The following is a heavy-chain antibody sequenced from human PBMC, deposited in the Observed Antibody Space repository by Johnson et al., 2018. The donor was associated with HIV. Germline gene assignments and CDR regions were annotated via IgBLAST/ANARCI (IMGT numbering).Heavy chain of an antibody. CDR2: VSYAGSNK. Sequence: QVLLVESGGGGVQPGRSLRLSCAASGFTFSSYAMHWVRRAPGKGLEWLAVVSYAGSNKYYADSVKGRFTVSRDNTKNTLFLEMNSLRPEDTAVYYCARDITAARPSAFDIWGQGTMVTVSS. CDR1: GFTFSSYA. V-gene: IGHV3-30*03. J-gene: IGHJ3*02. CDR3: ARDITAARPSAFDI. D-gene: IGHD6-6*01.